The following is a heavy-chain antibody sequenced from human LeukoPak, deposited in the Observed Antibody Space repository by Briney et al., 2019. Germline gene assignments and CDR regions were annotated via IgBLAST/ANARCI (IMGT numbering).Heavy chain of an antibody. V-gene: IGHV1-69*13. Sequence: VASVKVSCKASGGTFSSYAISWVRQAPGQGLEWMGGIIPIFGTANYAQKFQGRVTITADESTSTAYMELSSLRSEDTAVYCCASFHGNAEVVYWGQGTLVTVSS. J-gene: IGHJ4*02. CDR1: GGTFSSYA. D-gene: IGHD4-23*01. CDR2: IIPIFGTA. CDR3: ASFHGNAEVVY.